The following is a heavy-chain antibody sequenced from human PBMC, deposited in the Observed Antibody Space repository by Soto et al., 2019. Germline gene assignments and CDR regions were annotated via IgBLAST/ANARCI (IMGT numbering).Heavy chain of an antibody. D-gene: IGHD3-10*01. J-gene: IGHJ4*02. CDR3: ARAKGSQVEVWFGEYYFDY. V-gene: IGHV4-31*03. CDR2: IYYSGST. CDR1: GGSISSGGYY. Sequence: SETLSLTCTVSGGSISSGGYYWSWIRQHPGKGLEWIGYIYYSGSTYYNPSLKSRVTISVDTSKNQFSLKLSSVTAADTAVYYCARAKGSQVEVWFGEYYFDYWGQGTLVTVSS.